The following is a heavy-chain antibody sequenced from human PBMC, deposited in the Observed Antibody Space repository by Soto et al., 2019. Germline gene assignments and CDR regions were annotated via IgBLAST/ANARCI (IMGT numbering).Heavy chain of an antibody. Sequence: QVQLVQSGAEVKKPGASVKVSCKASGYTFTSYDINWVRQVTGQGLEWMGWMNPNSGNTGYAQKFQGRVTMTRNTSISTAYMEMSSLRSEDTDVYYCARPATRAWVTGYYNSYYYGMDVWGQGTTVTVSS. V-gene: IGHV1-8*01. CDR1: GYTFTSYD. D-gene: IGHD3-9*01. J-gene: IGHJ6*02. CDR3: ARPATRAWVTGYYNSYYYGMDV. CDR2: MNPNSGNT.